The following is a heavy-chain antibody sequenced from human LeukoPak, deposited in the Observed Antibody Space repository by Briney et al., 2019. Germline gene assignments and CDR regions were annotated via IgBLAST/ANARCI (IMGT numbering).Heavy chain of an antibody. V-gene: IGHV4-4*09. CDR1: GGSISSYY. Sequence: SETLSLTCTVSGGSISSYYWSWIRQPPGKGLEWIGYIYTSGSTNYNPSLKSRVTISVDTSKNQFSLKLRSVTAADTAVYYCARGRYCSADVCTGGDSFDIWGQGTMVSVSS. CDR3: ARGRYCSADVCTGGDSFDI. D-gene: IGHD2-15*01. J-gene: IGHJ3*02. CDR2: IYTSGST.